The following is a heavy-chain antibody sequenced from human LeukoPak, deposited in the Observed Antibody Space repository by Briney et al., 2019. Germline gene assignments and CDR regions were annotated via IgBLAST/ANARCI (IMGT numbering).Heavy chain of an antibody. V-gene: IGHV3-21*01. J-gene: IGHJ3*02. CDR3: ARVRLTMYCSGGSCSDAFDI. D-gene: IGHD2-15*01. CDR2: INSSSSYI. CDR1: GFTFSSYS. Sequence: PGGSLRLSCAASGFTFSSYSMNWVRQAPGKGLEWVSSINSSSSYIYYADSVKGRFTISRDNAKNSLYLQMNSLRAEDTAVYYCARVRLTMYCSGGSCSDAFDIWGQGTMVTVSS.